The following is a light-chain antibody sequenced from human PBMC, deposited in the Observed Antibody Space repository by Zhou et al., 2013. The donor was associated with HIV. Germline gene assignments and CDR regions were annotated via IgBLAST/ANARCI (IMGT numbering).Light chain of an antibody. Sequence: TQSPTSLSVSPGKSVTLSCRASESVDIYLAWYQQKPGQAPRLLIYDASTRATGVPGRFSGWGSGTDFTLTISRLEPEDFAVYYCQQYGSSPITFGQGTRLDIK. CDR1: ESVDIY. V-gene: IGKV3-20*01. J-gene: IGKJ5*01. CDR3: QQYGSSPIT. CDR2: DAS.